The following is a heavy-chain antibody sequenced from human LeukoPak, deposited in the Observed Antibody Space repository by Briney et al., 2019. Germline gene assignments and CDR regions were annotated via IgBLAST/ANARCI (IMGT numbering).Heavy chain of an antibody. V-gene: IGHV1-2*02. CDR3: AAEVVTAMAVVFDY. D-gene: IGHD5-18*01. Sequence: GASVKVSRKASGYTFTGYYMHWVRQAPGQGLEWMGWINPNSGGTNYAQKFQGRVTMTRDTSISTAYMELSRLRSDDTAVYYCAAEVVTAMAVVFDYWGQGTLVTVSS. CDR1: GYTFTGYY. CDR2: INPNSGGT. J-gene: IGHJ4*02.